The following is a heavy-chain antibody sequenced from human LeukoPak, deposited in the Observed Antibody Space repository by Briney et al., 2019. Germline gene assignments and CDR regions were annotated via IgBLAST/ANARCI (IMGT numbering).Heavy chain of an antibody. D-gene: IGHD2/OR15-2a*01. J-gene: IGHJ4*02. CDR3: ARVNGNIRYVAEY. CDR2: IIPIFGTA. Sequence: SVKVSCKASGGTFSSYAISWVRQAPGQGLEWMGGIIPIFGTANYAQKFQGRVTITADESTSTAYMELSSLRSEDTAVYFCARVNGNIRYVAEYWGQGTLVTVSS. V-gene: IGHV1-69*13. CDR1: GGTFSSYA.